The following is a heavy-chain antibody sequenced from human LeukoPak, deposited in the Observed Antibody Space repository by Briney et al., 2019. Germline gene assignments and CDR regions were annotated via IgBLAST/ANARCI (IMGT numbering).Heavy chain of an antibody. D-gene: IGHD3-22*01. CDR3: ARLLSITMIVVVILSY. Sequence: SETLSLTCTVSGYSISSGYYWGWIRQPPGKGLEWIGEINHSGSTNYNPSLKSRVTISVDTSKNQFSLKLSSVTAADTAVYYCARLLSITMIVVVILSYWGQGTLVTVSS. CDR2: INHSGST. CDR1: GYSISSGYY. J-gene: IGHJ4*02. V-gene: IGHV4-38-2*02.